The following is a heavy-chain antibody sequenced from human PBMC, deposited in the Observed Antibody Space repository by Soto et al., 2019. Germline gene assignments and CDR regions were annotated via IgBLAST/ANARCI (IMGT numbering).Heavy chain of an antibody. D-gene: IGHD4-17*01. J-gene: IGHJ6*03. V-gene: IGHV1-46*03. Sequence: ASVKVSCKASGNTFTSYYMHWVRQAPGQGLEWMGIINPSGGSTSYAQKFQGRVTMTRDTSTSTVYMELSSLRSEDTAVYYCARDGTDYGDPSYYMDVWGKGTTVTVSS. CDR1: GNTFTSYY. CDR3: ARDGTDYGDPSYYMDV. CDR2: INPSGGST.